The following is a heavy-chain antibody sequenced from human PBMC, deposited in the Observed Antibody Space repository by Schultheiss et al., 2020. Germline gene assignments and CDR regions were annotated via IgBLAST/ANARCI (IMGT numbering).Heavy chain of an antibody. V-gene: IGHV1-46*01. CDR3: ARGRLRSSKVGAFDI. J-gene: IGHJ3*02. Sequence: GASLKISCAASGFTFSSYAMHWVRQAPGKGLEWVSAISGSGGSTSYAQKFQGRVTMTRDTSTSTVYMELSSLRSEDTAVYYCARGRLRSSKVGAFDIWGQGTMGTV. CDR2: ISGSGGST. CDR1: GFTFSSYA. D-gene: IGHD3-3*01.